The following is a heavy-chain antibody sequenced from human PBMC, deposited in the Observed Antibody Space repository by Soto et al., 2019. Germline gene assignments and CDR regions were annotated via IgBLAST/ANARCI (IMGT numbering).Heavy chain of an antibody. D-gene: IGHD6-19*01. CDR1: GGSISSYY. CDR2: IYYSGST. Sequence: SETLSLTCTVSGGSISSYYWSWIRQPPGKGLEWIGYIYYSGSTNYNPSLKSRVTISVDTSKNQFSLKLSSVTAADTAVYYCETTTSAWYGKFDHWGQGTLVTVSS. CDR3: ETTTSAWYGKFDH. J-gene: IGHJ4*02. V-gene: IGHV4-59*01.